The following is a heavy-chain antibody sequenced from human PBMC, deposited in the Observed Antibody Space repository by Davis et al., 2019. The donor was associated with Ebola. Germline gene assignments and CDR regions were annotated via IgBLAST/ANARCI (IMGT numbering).Heavy chain of an antibody. CDR1: GYSFTSYW. J-gene: IGHJ6*02. V-gene: IGHV5-10-1*01. D-gene: IGHD4-11*01. CDR3: ARHWDYSNLYNYYGMDV. Sequence: PGRSLRLSCKGSGYSFTSYWISWVRQMPGKGLEWMGKIDPTDSYTNYSPSFQGHVTISADKSISTAYLQWSSLKASDTATYYCARHWDYSNLYNYYGMDVWGQGTTVSVSS. CDR2: IDPTDSYT.